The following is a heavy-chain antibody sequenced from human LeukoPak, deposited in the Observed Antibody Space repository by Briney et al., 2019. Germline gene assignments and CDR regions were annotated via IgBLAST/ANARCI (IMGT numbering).Heavy chain of an antibody. J-gene: IGHJ4*02. CDR2: IYYSGST. D-gene: IGHD6-13*01. V-gene: IGHV4-59*08. CDR3: ARGGYTAYYFDY. Sequence: SETLSLTCTVSGGSISSYYWSWIRQPPGKGLEWIGYIYYSGSTNYNPSLKSRLTISVDTSKNQFSLKLSSVTAADTAVYYCARGGYTAYYFDYWGQGTLVTVSS. CDR1: GGSISSYY.